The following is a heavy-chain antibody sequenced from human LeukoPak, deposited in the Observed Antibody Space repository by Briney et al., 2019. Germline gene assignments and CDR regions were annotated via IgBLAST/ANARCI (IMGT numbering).Heavy chain of an antibody. V-gene: IGHV4-30-4*08. J-gene: IGHJ5*02. D-gene: IGHD5-18*01. CDR3: ARHSHSYALRGYGGWFDP. CDR1: GGSISSGTFY. Sequence: PSQTLSLTCTVSGGSISSGTFYWSWIRQHPGKSLEWIGYIYYSGSTNYNPSLKSRVTISVDTSKNQFSLKLSSVTAADTAVYYCARHSHSYALRGYGGWFDPWGQGTLVTVSS. CDR2: IYYSGST.